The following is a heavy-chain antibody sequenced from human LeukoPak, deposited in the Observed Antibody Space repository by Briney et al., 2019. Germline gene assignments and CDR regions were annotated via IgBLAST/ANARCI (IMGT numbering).Heavy chain of an antibody. V-gene: IGHV1-69*05. D-gene: IGHD5-18*01. CDR3: ARIGGYNYGNGNWFDP. CDR1: GGTFSSYA. Sequence: GFSVKVTCKASGGTFSSYAISWVRQAPGQGLEWMGRIIPIFGTANYAQKFQGRVTITTDESTSTAYMELSSLRSEDTAVYYCARIGGYNYGNGNWFDPWGQGTLVTVSS. CDR2: IIPIFGTA. J-gene: IGHJ5*02.